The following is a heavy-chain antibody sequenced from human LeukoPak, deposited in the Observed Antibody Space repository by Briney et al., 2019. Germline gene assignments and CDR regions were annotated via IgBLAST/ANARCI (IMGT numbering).Heavy chain of an antibody. J-gene: IGHJ6*02. CDR2: IWYDGSNK. CDR1: GFTFSSYG. D-gene: IGHD6-19*01. CDR3: AREKVAGELYYYGMDV. Sequence: GGSLRLSCAASGFTFSSYGMHWVRQAPGKGLEWVAVIWYDGSNKDYADSVKGRFTISRDNSKNTLYLQMNSLRAEDTAVYYCAREKVAGELYYYGMDVWGQGTTVTVSS. V-gene: IGHV3-33*01.